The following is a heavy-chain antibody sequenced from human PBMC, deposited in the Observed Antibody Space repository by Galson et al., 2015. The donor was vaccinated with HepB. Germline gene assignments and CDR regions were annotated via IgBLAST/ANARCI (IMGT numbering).Heavy chain of an antibody. J-gene: IGHJ4*02. CDR2: ISYDGSNK. CDR3: ARAKCSGWYEQYYFDY. CDR1: GFTFSSYA. Sequence: SLRLSCAASGFTFSSYAMHWVRQAPGKGLEWVAVISYDGSNKYYADSVKGRFSLSRDNSKNTLYLQMNSLRAEDTAVYYCARAKCSGWYEQYYFDYWGQGTLVTVSS. V-gene: IGHV3-30*04. D-gene: IGHD6-19*01.